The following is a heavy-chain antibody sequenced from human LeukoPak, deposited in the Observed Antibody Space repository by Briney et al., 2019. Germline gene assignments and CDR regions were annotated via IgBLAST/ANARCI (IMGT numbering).Heavy chain of an antibody. CDR1: EFTFGSYA. V-gene: IGHV3-23*01. J-gene: IGHJ4*02. CDR3: AKGHLSILFPFDS. D-gene: IGHD2-21*01. CDR2: ITSSGDST. Sequence: PGGSLRLSCAVSEFTFGSYAMSWVRQAPGKGLEWVSSITSSGDSTYYADSVRGRFTISRDNSKNTLYLQMNSLRAEDTAVYYCAKGHLSILFPFDSWGQGTLVTVSS.